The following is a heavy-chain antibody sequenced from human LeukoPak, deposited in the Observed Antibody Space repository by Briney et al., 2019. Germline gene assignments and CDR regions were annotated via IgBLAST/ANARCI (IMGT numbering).Heavy chain of an antibody. Sequence: ASVKVSCKASGYTFTGYYMHWVRQAPGQGLEWMGWINPNSGDTNYAQKFQGRVTMTRDTSISTAYMELSRLRSDDTAVYYCARGLLLPYYYYGMDVWGQGTTVTASS. CDR3: ARGLLLPYYYYGMDV. CDR2: INPNSGDT. J-gene: IGHJ6*02. V-gene: IGHV1-2*02. CDR1: GYTFTGYY. D-gene: IGHD2-15*01.